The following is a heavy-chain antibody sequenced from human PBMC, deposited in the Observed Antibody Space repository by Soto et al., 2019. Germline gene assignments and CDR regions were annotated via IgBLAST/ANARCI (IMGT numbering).Heavy chain of an antibody. J-gene: IGHJ6*03. V-gene: IGHV4-59*08. CDR1: GGSISSYY. Sequence: SETLSLTCTVSGGSISSYYWSWIRQPPGKGLDWIWYIYYSGSTNYTPSLKSRVTISVDTSKNQFSLKLSSVTAADTAVYYCARQRVSMVRGVIIVIDYMDVWGKGTTVTVSS. CDR3: ARQRVSMVRGVIIVIDYMDV. CDR2: IYYSGST. D-gene: IGHD3-10*01.